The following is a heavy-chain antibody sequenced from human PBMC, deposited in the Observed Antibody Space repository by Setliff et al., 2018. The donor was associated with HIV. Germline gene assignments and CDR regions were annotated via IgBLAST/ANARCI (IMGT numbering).Heavy chain of an antibody. CDR3: ARDPHYFDRSGYYSYFYFDY. V-gene: IGHV4-39*07. D-gene: IGHD3-22*01. CDR2: ISYSGNT. J-gene: IGHJ4*03. CDR1: GGSISTNRDH. Sequence: SETLSLTCNVSGGSISTNRDHWGWIRQPPGKGLEWIGSISYSGNTYYHPSLQSRVTISLDMSKNQFSLKVKSVTAADTAVYYCARDPHYFDRSGYYSYFYFDYWVPETLLVTVSS.